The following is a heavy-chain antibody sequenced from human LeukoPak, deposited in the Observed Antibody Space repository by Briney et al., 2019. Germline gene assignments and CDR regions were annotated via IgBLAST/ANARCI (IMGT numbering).Heavy chain of an antibody. CDR3: ARAVRYCSSTSCFHFDY. CDR2: ISYDGSNK. J-gene: IGHJ4*02. CDR1: GFTFSSYA. D-gene: IGHD2-2*01. Sequence: GGSLRLSCAASGFTFSSYAMHWVRQAPGKGLEWVAVISYDGSNKYYADSVKGRFTISRDNSKNTLYLQMNSLRAEDTAVYYCARAVRYCSSTSCFHFDYWGQGTLVTVSS. V-gene: IGHV3-30*14.